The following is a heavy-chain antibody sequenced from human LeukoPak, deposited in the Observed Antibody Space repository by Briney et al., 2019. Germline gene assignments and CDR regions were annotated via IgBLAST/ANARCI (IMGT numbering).Heavy chain of an antibody. CDR1: GFTFDDYG. CDR2: INWNGGST. Sequence: GGSLRLSCAASGFTFDDYGMSWVRQAPGEGLEWVSGINWNGGSTGYADSVKGRFTISRDNAKSSLYLQMNSLRAEDTALYYCARGCNYYDSSGYGPNYYYYYMDVWGKGTTVTVSS. V-gene: IGHV3-20*04. D-gene: IGHD3-22*01. J-gene: IGHJ6*03. CDR3: ARGCNYYDSSGYGPNYYYYYMDV.